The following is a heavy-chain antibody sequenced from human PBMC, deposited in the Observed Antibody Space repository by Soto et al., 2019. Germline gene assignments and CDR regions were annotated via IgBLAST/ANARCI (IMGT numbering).Heavy chain of an antibody. Sequence: ASVKVSCKASGYTFTSYDINWVRQATGQGLEWMGWMNPNSGNTGYAQKFQGRVTMTRNTSISTAYMELSSLRSEDTAVYYCARGGELRFLEGLLSDYFDYWGQGTLVTVSS. CDR1: GYTFTSYD. D-gene: IGHD3-3*01. CDR2: MNPNSGNT. CDR3: ARGGELRFLEGLLSDYFDY. J-gene: IGHJ4*02. V-gene: IGHV1-8*01.